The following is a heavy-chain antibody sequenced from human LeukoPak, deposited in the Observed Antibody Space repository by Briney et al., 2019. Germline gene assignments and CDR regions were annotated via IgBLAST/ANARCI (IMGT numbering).Heavy chain of an antibody. CDR1: GFTFGDYA. CDR3: TRGYCSSSSCYGWGLDY. J-gene: IGHJ4*02. CDR2: IRSKAYGGTT. Sequence: GGSLRLSCTASGFTFGDYAMSWVRQAPGKGLEWVGFIRSKAYGGTTEYAASVKGRFTISRDDSKSIAYLQMNSLKTEDTAVYYCTRGYCSSSSCYGWGLDYWGQGTLVTVSS. D-gene: IGHD2-2*01. V-gene: IGHV3-49*04.